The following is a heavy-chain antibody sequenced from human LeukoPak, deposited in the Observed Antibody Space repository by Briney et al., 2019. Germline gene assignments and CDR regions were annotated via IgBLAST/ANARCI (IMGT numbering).Heavy chain of an antibody. CDR2: ISGSGGST. Sequence: GGSLRLSCAASGFTFDDYAMHWVRQAPGKGLEWVSAISGSGGSTYYADSVKGRFTISRDNSKNTLYLQMNSLRAEDTAVYYCAKEPGYSSGWSPYFDYWGQGTLVTVSS. V-gene: IGHV3-23*01. D-gene: IGHD6-19*01. CDR3: AKEPGYSSGWSPYFDY. J-gene: IGHJ4*02. CDR1: GFTFDDYA.